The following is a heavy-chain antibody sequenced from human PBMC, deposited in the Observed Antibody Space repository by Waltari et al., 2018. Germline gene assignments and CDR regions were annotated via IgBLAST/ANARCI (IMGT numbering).Heavy chain of an antibody. CDR3: AKGGERSEWLVSWYFDL. J-gene: IGHJ2*01. D-gene: IGHD6-19*01. CDR2: IRYDGRNK. CDR1: GFTFSSHG. V-gene: IGHV3-30*02. Sequence: QVQLVESGGGVVQPGGSLRLSCAASGFTFSSHGMHWVRQAPGKGLEWVAFIRYDGRNKYYADSVKGRFTISRDNSKNTLYLQMNSLRAEDTAVYYCAKGGERSEWLVSWYFDLWGRGTLVTVSS.